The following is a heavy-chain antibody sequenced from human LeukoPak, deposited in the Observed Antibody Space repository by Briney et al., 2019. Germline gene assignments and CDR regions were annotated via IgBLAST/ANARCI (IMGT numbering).Heavy chain of an antibody. CDR1: GGSFSGYY. J-gene: IGHJ4*02. V-gene: IGHV4-34*01. CDR3: ARVMLGGSYEFDY. Sequence: SETLSLTCAVYGGSFSGYYWSWIRQPPGKGLDWIGEINHSGSTNYNPSLKSRVTISVDTSKNQFSLKLSSVTAADTAVYYCARVMLGGSYEFDYWGQGTLVTVSS. D-gene: IGHD1-26*01. CDR2: INHSGST.